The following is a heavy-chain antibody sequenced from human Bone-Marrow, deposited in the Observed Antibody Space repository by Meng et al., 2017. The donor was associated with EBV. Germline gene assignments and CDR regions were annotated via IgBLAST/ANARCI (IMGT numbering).Heavy chain of an antibody. J-gene: IGHJ4*02. V-gene: IGHV1-69*01. CDR2: LIPMFGAP. CDR1: GGPFNSDA. CDR3: ASESGRGYTPDY. D-gene: IGHD3-10*01. Sequence: GQWDQSWAEVKKPGRSAKVACKTSGGPFNSDAISWVRQAAGQGLAWLGGLIPMFGAPNYAQKFQGRVTITADASTSTHYMELSSLRSEDTAVYYSASESGRGYTPDYWGQGTLVTVSS.